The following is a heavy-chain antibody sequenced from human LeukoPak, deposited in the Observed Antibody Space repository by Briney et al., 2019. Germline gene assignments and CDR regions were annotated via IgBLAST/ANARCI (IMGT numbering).Heavy chain of an antibody. CDR2: IYYSGST. CDR1: GGSISSGGYY. J-gene: IGHJ6*03. V-gene: IGHV4-61*08. CDR3: ARDRRGEYSSPPYYYYYYMDV. D-gene: IGHD6-6*01. Sequence: PSETLSLTCTVSGGSISSGGYYWSWIRQPPGKGLEWIGYIYYSGSTNYNPSLKSRVTISVDTSKNQFSLKLSSVTAADTAVYYCARDRRGEYSSPPYYYYYYMDVWGKGTTVTVSS.